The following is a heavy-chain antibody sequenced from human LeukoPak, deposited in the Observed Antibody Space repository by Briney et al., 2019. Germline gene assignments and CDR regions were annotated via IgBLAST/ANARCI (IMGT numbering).Heavy chain of an antibody. V-gene: IGHV1-8*03. D-gene: IGHD3-16*01. CDR2: MTPTSGKT. J-gene: IGHJ4*02. Sequence: RASVKVSCKTSGYNFTKYDINWVRQAPGQGLELVGWMTPTSGKTGNAQRFQGRITFTRDTSINTAYMELSSLRSDDTAVYYCARSALLGYWGQGTLITVSS. CDR1: GYNFTKYD. CDR3: ARSALLGY.